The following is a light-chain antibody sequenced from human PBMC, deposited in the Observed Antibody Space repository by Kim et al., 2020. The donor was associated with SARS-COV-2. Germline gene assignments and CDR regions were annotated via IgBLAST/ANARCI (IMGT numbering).Light chain of an antibody. CDR1: SGSLDSNY. CDR3: QTYDDNHLV. J-gene: IGLJ3*02. CDR2: EDH. Sequence: NFMLTQSPSVSESPGKTITITCTRTSGSLDSNYVQWFQQRPGSFPTTVIFEDHDRPSGVSDRFFGSIDTSSNSASLTISGLKTEDEADYYCQTYDDNHLVFGGGTRLTVL. V-gene: IGLV6-57*01.